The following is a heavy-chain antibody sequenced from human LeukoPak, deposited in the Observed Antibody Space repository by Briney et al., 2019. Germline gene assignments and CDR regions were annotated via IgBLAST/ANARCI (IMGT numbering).Heavy chain of an antibody. CDR1: GFTFDDYA. CDR3: ARDRYSGSPDY. CDR2: ISWNSGSI. J-gene: IGHJ4*02. Sequence: GGSLRLSCAASGFTFDDYAMHWVRQAPGKGLEWVSGISWNSGSIGYADSVKGRFTISRDNAKNSLYLQMNSLRAEDTAVYYCARDRYSGSPDYWGQGTLVTVSS. D-gene: IGHD1-26*01. V-gene: IGHV3-9*01.